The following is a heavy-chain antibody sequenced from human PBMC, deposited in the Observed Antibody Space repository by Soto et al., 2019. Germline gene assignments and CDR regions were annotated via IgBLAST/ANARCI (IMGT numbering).Heavy chain of an antibody. J-gene: IGHJ5*02. V-gene: IGHV1-24*01. CDR3: ATLRGGHYYDSSGYHNWFDP. CDR1: GYTLTELS. CDR2: FDPEDGAT. Sequence: ASVKVSCKVSGYTLTELSMHWVRQAPGKGLEWMGGFDPEDGATIYAQKFQGRVTMTEDTSTDTAYMELSSLRSEDTAVYYCATLRGGHYYDSSGYHNWFDPWGQGTLLTVSS. D-gene: IGHD3-22*01.